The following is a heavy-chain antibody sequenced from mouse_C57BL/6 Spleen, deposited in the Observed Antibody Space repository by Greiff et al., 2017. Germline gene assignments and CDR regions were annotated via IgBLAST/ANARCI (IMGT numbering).Heavy chain of an antibody. J-gene: IGHJ4*01. Sequence: VQLKQSGAELVRPGASVKLSCTASGFNIKDYYMHWVKQRPEQGLEWIGRIDPEDGDTEYAPKFQGKATMTADTSSNTAYLQLSSLTSEDTAVYYCTTGYYYGSSSYAMDYWGQGTSVTVSS. V-gene: IGHV14-1*01. CDR3: TTGYYYGSSSYAMDY. CDR1: GFNIKDYY. CDR2: IDPEDGDT. D-gene: IGHD1-1*01.